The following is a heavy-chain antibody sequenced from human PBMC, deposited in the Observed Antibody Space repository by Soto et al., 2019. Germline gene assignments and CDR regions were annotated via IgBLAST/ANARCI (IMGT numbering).Heavy chain of an antibody. J-gene: IGHJ5*02. CDR3: VITIFGGRNWFEP. Sequence: SVKVSCKASGGTFSSYTISWVRQAPGQGLEWMGRIIPILGIANYAQKFQGRVTITADKSTSTAYMELSSLRSEDTAVYYCVITIFGGRNWFEPWGQGTLVTVSS. CDR2: IIPILGIA. CDR1: GGTFSSYT. D-gene: IGHD3-3*01. V-gene: IGHV1-69*02.